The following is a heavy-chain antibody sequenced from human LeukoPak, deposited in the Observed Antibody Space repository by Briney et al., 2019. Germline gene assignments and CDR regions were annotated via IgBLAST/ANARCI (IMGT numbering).Heavy chain of an antibody. CDR3: ARIGPNDAFDI. J-gene: IGHJ3*02. V-gene: IGHV4-59*01. CDR1: GGSISSYY. CDR2: IYYSGST. Sequence: SETLSLTCTVSGGSISSYYWSWIRQPPGKGLEWIGYIYYSGSTNYNPSLKSRVTISVDTSKNQFSRKLSSVTAADTAVYYCARIGPNDAFDIWGQGTMVTVSS.